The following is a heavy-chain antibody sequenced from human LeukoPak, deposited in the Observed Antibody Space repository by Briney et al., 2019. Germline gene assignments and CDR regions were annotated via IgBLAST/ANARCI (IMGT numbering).Heavy chain of an antibody. CDR1: GGSFSGYY. V-gene: IGHV4-59*01. J-gene: IGHJ1*01. Sequence: TSETLSLTCAVYGGSFSGYYWSWIRQPPGKGLEWIGNIYYSGSTNYNPSLKSRVTISVDTSKNQFSLKLTSVTAADTAVYYCAREGSSSWSGYFQHWGQGTLVTVSS. CDR3: AREGSSSWSGYFQH. CDR2: IYYSGST. D-gene: IGHD6-13*01.